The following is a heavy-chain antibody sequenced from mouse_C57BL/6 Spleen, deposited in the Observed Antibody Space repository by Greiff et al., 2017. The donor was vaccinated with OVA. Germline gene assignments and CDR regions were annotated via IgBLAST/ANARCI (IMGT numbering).Heavy chain of an antibody. CDR3: ALLLLAY. V-gene: IGHV5-17*01. J-gene: IGHJ3*01. CDR2: ISGGSSTI. Sequence: DVMLVESGGGLVKPGGSLKLSCAASGFTFSDYGMHWVRQAPEKGLEWVAYISGGSSTIYYADTVKGRFTISRDNAKNTLFLQMTSLRSEDTAMYYCALLLLAYWGQGTLVTVSA. CDR1: GFTFSDYG. D-gene: IGHD1-1*01.